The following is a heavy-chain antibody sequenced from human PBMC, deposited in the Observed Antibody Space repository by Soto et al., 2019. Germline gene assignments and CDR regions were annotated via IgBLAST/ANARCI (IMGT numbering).Heavy chain of an antibody. D-gene: IGHD3-9*01. CDR1: GFTFSSYA. Sequence: GGSLRLSCAASGFTFSSYAMHWVRQAPGKGLEYVSAISSNGGSAYYANSVKGRFTISRDNSKNTLYLQMGSLRAEDMAVYYCARDGELRYFDWLLPNWFDPWGQGTLVTVS. CDR2: ISSNGGSA. V-gene: IGHV3-64*01. J-gene: IGHJ5*02. CDR3: ARDGELRYFDWLLPNWFDP.